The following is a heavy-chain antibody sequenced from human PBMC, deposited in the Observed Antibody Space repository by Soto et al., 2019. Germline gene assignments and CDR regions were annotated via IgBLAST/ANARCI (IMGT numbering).Heavy chain of an antibody. CDR1: GGSFSGYY. V-gene: IGHV4-34*01. Sequence: SETLSLTCAVYGGSFSGYYWGWIRQPPGRGLEWIGNIDYNGVTYSNPSLKSRVTISRDTSKNQFSLKLTSVTAADTALYYCGKVLVGATGHTDSDSWGPGTLVTVSS. J-gene: IGHJ4*02. D-gene: IGHD2-15*01. CDR2: IDYNGVT. CDR3: GKVLVGATGHTDSDS.